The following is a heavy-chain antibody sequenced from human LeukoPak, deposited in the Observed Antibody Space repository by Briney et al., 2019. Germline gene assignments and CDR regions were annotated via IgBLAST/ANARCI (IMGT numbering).Heavy chain of an antibody. CDR3: ARGATYDSSGYYTP. CDR2: IIPILGIA. Sequence: GASVKVSCKASGGTFSSYAISWVRQAPGQGLEWMGRIIPILGIANYAQKFQGRVTITADKSTSTAYMELSSLRSEDTAVYYCARGATYDSSGYYTPRGQGTLVTVSS. J-gene: IGHJ5*02. CDR1: GGTFSSYA. V-gene: IGHV1-69*04. D-gene: IGHD3-22*01.